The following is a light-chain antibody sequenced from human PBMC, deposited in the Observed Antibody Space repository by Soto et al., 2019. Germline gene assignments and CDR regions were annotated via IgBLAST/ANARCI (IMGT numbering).Light chain of an antibody. CDR3: QQYNDWPPIT. CDR1: QSVSNN. Sequence: EIMMTQSPVTLSVSPGERATLSCRASQSVSNNLAWYRQKPGQAPRLLIYYASTRATGIPARFSGSGSGTEFTLTISSLQSEDFALYYCQQYNDWPPITFGQGTRLEIK. CDR2: YAS. J-gene: IGKJ5*01. V-gene: IGKV3-15*01.